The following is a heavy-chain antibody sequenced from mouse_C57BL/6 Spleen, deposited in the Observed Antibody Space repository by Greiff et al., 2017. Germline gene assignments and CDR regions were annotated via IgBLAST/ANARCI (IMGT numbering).Heavy chain of an antibody. V-gene: IGHV1-82*01. CDR3: ARSYDDYYFDD. J-gene: IGHJ2*01. CDR2: IYPGDGDT. CDR1: GYAFSSSW. Sequence: QVQLQQSGPELVKPGASVKISCKASGYAFSSSWMNWVKQRPGKGLEWIGRIYPGDGDTNYNGKFKGKATLTADKSSSTAYMQLSSLTSEDSAVYFCARSYDDYYFDDWGQGTTLTVSS. D-gene: IGHD2-4*01.